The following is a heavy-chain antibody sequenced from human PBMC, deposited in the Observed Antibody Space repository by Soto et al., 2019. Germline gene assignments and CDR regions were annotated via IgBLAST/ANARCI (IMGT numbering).Heavy chain of an antibody. V-gene: IGHV1-69*12. CDR2: IIPIFGTA. Sequence: QVQLVQSGAEVKKPGSSVKVSCKASGGTFSSYAISWVRQAPGQGLEWMGGIIPIFGTANYAQKFQGRVTITADESTSKAYMELSSLRSEDTAVYYCASPYSSGWEGYFDLWGRGTLVTVSS. CDR1: GGTFSSYA. D-gene: IGHD6-19*01. CDR3: ASPYSSGWEGYFDL. J-gene: IGHJ2*01.